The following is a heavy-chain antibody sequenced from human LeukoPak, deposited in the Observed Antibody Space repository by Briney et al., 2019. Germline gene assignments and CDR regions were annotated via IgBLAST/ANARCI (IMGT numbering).Heavy chain of an antibody. CDR2: IYYSGST. CDR3: ASIGTDTNSPFDP. Sequence: PSETLSLTSTVSGGSVSSGSYYWSWIRQPPGKGLEWIGYIYYSGSTNYNPSLKSRVTISVDTSKNQFSLKLSSVTAADTAVYYCASIGTDTNSPFDPWGQGTLVTVSS. D-gene: IGHD1-1*01. CDR1: GGSVSSGSYY. J-gene: IGHJ5*02. V-gene: IGHV4-61*01.